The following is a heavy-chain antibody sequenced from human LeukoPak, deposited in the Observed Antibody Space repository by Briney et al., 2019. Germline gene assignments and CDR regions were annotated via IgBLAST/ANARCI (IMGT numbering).Heavy chain of an antibody. J-gene: IGHJ3*02. V-gene: IGHV4-4*07. CDR2: IYTSGST. Sequence: PSETLSLTCTVSGGSISSYYWSWIRQPAGKGLEWIGRIYTSGSTNYNPSLKSRVTMSVDTSKNQSSLKLSSVTAADTAVYYCARDEGIAAAGTSPFDIWGQGTMVTVSS. D-gene: IGHD6-13*01. CDR3: ARDEGIAAAGTSPFDI. CDR1: GGSISSYY.